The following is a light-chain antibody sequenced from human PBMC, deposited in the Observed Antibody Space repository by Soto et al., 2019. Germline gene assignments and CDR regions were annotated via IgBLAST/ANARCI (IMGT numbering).Light chain of an antibody. J-gene: IGKJ2*01. V-gene: IGKV3-20*01. CDR1: QSVSSRY. Sequence: EIVLTQSPGTLSLSPGERATPSCRASQSVSSRYLAWYQQKPGQAPRLLMYGASNRATGIPDRFSGSGSGTDFTLTISRLEPEDFAVYFCQQYGSSPPFTFGQGTKVEIK. CDR3: QQYGSSPPFT. CDR2: GAS.